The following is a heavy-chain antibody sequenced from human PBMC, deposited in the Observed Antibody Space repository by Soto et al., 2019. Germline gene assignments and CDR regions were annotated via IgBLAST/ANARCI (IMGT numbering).Heavy chain of an antibody. V-gene: IGHV4-31*03. J-gene: IGHJ6*02. CDR2: FYYSGTT. CDR1: GGSISSGGYY. D-gene: IGHD2-21*01. CDR3: AASCVACGGFNYYGMDV. Sequence: QVQLQESGPGLVKPSQTLSLTCTVSGGSISSGGYYWYWIRQHPGKGLEWIGYFYYSGTTYYNPSLKSRVTISVDTSKNQFSLKLSSVTAADTAVYYCAASCVACGGFNYYGMDVWGQGTTVTVSS.